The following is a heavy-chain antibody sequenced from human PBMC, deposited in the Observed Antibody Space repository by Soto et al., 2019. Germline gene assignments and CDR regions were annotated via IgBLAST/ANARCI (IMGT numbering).Heavy chain of an antibody. CDR1: GGSISSSSYY. D-gene: IGHD3-10*01. CDR3: ARLPVQAGLWFGELFLDY. Sequence: QLQLQESGPGLVKPSETLSLTCTVSGGSISSSSYYWGWIRQPPGKGLEWIGSIYYSGSTYYNPSLKSRVTISVDTSKNQFSLKLSSVTAADTAVYYCARLPVQAGLWFGELFLDYWGQGTLVTVSS. CDR2: IYYSGST. J-gene: IGHJ4*02. V-gene: IGHV4-39*01.